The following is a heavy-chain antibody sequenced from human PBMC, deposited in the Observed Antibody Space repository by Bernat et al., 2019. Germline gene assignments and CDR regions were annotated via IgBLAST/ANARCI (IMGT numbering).Heavy chain of an antibody. Sequence: EVQLVESGGGLVQPGGSLRLSCAASGFTFSSYWMSWVRQSPGKGLEWVANIKQDGSEKYYVDSVKGRFTISRDNAKKLLYLQKNSLRAEDTAVYYCARDMEQWLVHSYYFDYWGQGTLVTVSS. CDR2: IKQDGSEK. D-gene: IGHD6-19*01. CDR1: GFTFSSYW. J-gene: IGHJ4*02. V-gene: IGHV3-7*03. CDR3: ARDMEQWLVHSYYFDY.